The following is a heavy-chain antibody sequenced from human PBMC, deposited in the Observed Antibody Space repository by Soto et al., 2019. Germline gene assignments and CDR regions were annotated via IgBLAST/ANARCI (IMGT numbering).Heavy chain of an antibody. V-gene: IGHV1-69*06. D-gene: IGHD2-2*01. Sequence: TVKVSCKTSGGTFNSYLIDWVRQAPGQGLEWMGGIIPAFGTAKYAQKFQGRVTITADKSTATAYMELRTLTSEDTAVYYCARGLDQPPVGLYFDTWGQGTLVTVSS. CDR3: ARGLDQPPVGLYFDT. CDR1: GGTFNSYL. CDR2: IIPAFGTA. J-gene: IGHJ4*02.